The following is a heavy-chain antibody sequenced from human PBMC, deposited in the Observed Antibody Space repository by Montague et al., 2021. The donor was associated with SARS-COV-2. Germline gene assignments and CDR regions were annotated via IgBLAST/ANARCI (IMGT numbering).Heavy chain of an antibody. Sequence: SETLSLTCTVSAGSISTNSYYWAWIRQPPGKGLEWIGSISYSGSTYFNPSLESRLTMSVDTSKNHFSLKLSSVTAEDTAVYYCARLWDFYGSGSYKNSWFDPWGQGTRVTVSS. CDR3: ARLWDFYGSGSYKNSWFDP. CDR1: AGSISTNSYY. CDR2: ISYSGST. J-gene: IGHJ5*02. V-gene: IGHV4-39*02. D-gene: IGHD3-10*01.